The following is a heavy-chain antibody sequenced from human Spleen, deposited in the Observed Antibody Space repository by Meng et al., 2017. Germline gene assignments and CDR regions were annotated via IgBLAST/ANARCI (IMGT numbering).Heavy chain of an antibody. CDR2: IIPIFGTA. Sequence: VPVGRCWGEVEKSGSLVKVSCKASGGSFRSYAISWVRQAPGQGLEWMGGIIPIFGTANYAQKFQGRVTITADKSTSTAYMELSSLRSEDTAVYYCARFHAVGATNVWYFDLWGRGTLVTVSS. J-gene: IGHJ2*01. CDR1: GGSFRSYA. V-gene: IGHV1-69*06. CDR3: ARFHAVGATNVWYFDL. D-gene: IGHD1-26*01.